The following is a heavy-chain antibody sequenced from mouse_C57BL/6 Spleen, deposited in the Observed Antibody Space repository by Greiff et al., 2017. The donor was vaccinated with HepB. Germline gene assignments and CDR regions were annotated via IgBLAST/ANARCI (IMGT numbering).Heavy chain of an antibody. Sequence: EVKLMESGGGLVKPGGSLKLSCAASGFTFSDYGMHWVRQAPEKGLEWVAYISSGSSTIYYADTVKGRFTISRDNAKNTLFLQMTSLRSEDTAMYYCARNGNPWWYFDVWGTGTTVTVSS. J-gene: IGHJ1*03. CDR1: GFTFSDYG. CDR2: ISSGSSTI. CDR3: ARNGNPWWYFDV. V-gene: IGHV5-17*01. D-gene: IGHD2-1*01.